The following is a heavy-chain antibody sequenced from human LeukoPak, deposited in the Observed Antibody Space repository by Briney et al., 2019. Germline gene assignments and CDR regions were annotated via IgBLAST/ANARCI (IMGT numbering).Heavy chain of an antibody. CDR2: ISGSGDRT. CDR3: AKGSIVGATSYYYLDV. V-gene: IGHV3-23*01. CDR1: GFTFSYYG. D-gene: IGHD1-26*01. Sequence: GGTLRLSCAAAGFTFSYYGMNWVRQAPGKGLEWVSGISGSGDRTYYEDSVKGRFTISRDNSKNTLYLQMNSLRAEDTAVYYCAKGSIVGATSYYYLDVWGTGTTVTVSS. J-gene: IGHJ6*03.